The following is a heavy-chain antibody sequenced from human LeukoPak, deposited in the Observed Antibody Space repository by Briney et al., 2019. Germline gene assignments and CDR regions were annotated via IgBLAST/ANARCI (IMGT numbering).Heavy chain of an antibody. CDR3: ARGEVHYYGSGSDY. V-gene: IGHV3-21*01. CDR2: ISSSSSYI. J-gene: IGHJ4*02. Sequence: GGSLRLSCAASGFTFSSYWMHWVRQAPGKGLEWVSSISSSSSYIYYADSVKGRFTISRHNAKNSLYLQMNSLRAEDTAVYYCARGEVHYYGSGSDYWGQGTLVTVSS. CDR1: GFTFSSYW. D-gene: IGHD3-10*01.